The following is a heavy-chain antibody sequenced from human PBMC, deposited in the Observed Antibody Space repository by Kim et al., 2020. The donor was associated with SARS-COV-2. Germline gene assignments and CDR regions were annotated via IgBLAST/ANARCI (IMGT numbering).Heavy chain of an antibody. J-gene: IGHJ3*02. CDR3: ARDKGSAYYYGSGSYYTAFDI. Sequence: ASVKVSCKASGYTFTGYYMHWVRQAPGQGLEWMGWINPNSGGTNYAQKFQGWVTMTRDTSISTAYMELSRLRSDDTAVYYCARDKGSAYYYGSGSYYTAFDIWGQGTMVTVSS. V-gene: IGHV1-2*04. CDR2: INPNSGGT. CDR1: GYTFTGYY. D-gene: IGHD3-10*01.